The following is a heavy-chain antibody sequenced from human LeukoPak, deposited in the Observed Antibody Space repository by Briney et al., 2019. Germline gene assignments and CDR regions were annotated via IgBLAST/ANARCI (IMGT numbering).Heavy chain of an antibody. Sequence: AGGSLRLSCAASGFTVSSNYMSWVRQAPGKGLEWVSVIYSGGSTYYADSVKGRFTISRDNSKNTLYLQMNSLRAEDTAVYYCARDIVATNFDYWGQRTLVTVSS. CDR3: ARDIVATNFDY. V-gene: IGHV3-66*01. CDR1: GFTVSSNY. D-gene: IGHD5-12*01. CDR2: IYSGGST. J-gene: IGHJ4*02.